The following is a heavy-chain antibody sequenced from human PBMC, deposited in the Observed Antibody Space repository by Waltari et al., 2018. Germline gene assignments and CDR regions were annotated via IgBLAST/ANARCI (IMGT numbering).Heavy chain of an antibody. V-gene: IGHV3-30*01. CDR3: ARVMVGFIIAARPGGYFDY. J-gene: IGHJ4*02. D-gene: IGHD6-6*01. CDR2: ISNDGSNK. Sequence: QVQLVESGGGVVQPGRSLRLSCAASGFTFSSYAMHWVRQAPGKGLEWVAVISNDGSNKYYADSVKGRFTISRDNSKNTLYLQMNSLRAEDTAVYYCARVMVGFIIAARPGGYFDYWGQGTLVTVSS. CDR1: GFTFSSYA.